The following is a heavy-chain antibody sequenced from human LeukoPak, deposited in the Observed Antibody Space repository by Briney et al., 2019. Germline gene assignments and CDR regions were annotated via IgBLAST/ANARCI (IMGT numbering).Heavy chain of an antibody. CDR1: GFTFSSYS. D-gene: IGHD5-24*01. V-gene: IGHV3-48*02. CDR2: ISSSSSTI. J-gene: IGHJ2*01. Sequence: GGSLRLSCAASGFTFSSYSMNWVRQAPGKGLEWVSYISSSSSTIYYADSVKGRFTISRDNAKNSLYLQMNSLRDEDTAVYYCARDRRWLQNFVSVWARQFDLWGRGTPVTVSS. CDR3: ARDRRWLQNFVSVWARQFDL.